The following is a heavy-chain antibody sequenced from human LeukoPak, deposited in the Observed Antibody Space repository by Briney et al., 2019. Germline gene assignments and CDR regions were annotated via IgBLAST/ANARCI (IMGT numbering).Heavy chain of an antibody. Sequence: KPGGSLRLSCAASGFTFSSYAMNWVRQAPGKGLEWVSSISSSSSYIYYADSVKGRFTISRDNAKNSLYLQMNSLRAEDTAVYYCARGMTTVTTFDYWGQGTLVTVSS. CDR2: ISSSSSYI. CDR1: GFTFSSYA. CDR3: ARGMTTVTTFDY. V-gene: IGHV3-21*01. J-gene: IGHJ4*02. D-gene: IGHD4-17*01.